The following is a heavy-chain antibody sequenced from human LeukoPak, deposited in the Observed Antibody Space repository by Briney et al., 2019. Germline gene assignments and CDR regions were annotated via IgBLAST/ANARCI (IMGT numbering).Heavy chain of an antibody. Sequence: WETLSLTCAVYGGSFSNYYWSWIRQPPGKGLEWIGEINDSGRTNYNPSLMSRVTVSVDTSKKQFSLRLTSVTATDTAVYYCARRWNYGRNYYIDVWGKGATVGVSS. J-gene: IGHJ6*03. CDR1: GGSFSNYY. CDR3: ARRWNYGRNYYIDV. CDR2: INDSGRT. D-gene: IGHD1-7*01. V-gene: IGHV4-34*01.